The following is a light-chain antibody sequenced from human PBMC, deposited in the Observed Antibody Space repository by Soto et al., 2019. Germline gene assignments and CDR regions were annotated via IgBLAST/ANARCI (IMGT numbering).Light chain of an antibody. CDR1: QTVSSQ. V-gene: IGKV3-11*01. Sequence: LLTQSPATLSLPPGESATLSCRASQTVSSQLAWYQQKPGQAPRLLIYDASKRATGVPGRFSGSGSGTDFTLTISSLEPDDFGVYYCQQRSSWPTFGQGTKV. CDR3: QQRSSWPT. J-gene: IGKJ1*01. CDR2: DAS.